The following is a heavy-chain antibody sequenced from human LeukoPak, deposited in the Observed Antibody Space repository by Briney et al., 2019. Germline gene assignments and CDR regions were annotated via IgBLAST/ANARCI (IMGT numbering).Heavy chain of an antibody. CDR1: GFTFSSYA. CDR2: ISGSGGST. V-gene: IGHV3-23*01. Sequence: HTGGSLRLSCAASGFTFSSYAMSWVRQAPGKGLEWVSAISGSGGSTYYPGSVKGRFTISRDNAKNSLYLQMNSLRAGDTAVYYCVRGLPSRTTYYDFWSGYPYFDYWGQGTLVTVSS. J-gene: IGHJ4*02. CDR3: VRGLPSRTTYYDFWSGYPYFDY. D-gene: IGHD3-3*01.